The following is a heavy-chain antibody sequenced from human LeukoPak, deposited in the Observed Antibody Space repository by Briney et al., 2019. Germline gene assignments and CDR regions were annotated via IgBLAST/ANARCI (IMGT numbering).Heavy chain of an antibody. V-gene: IGHV1-2*02. CDR3: ARRPRRNGDYVPFDY. Sequence: GASVKVSCKASGYTFTGYYMHWVRQAPGQGLEWMGWINPNSGGTNYAQKFQGRVTMTRDTSISTAYMELSRLRSDDTAVYYCARRPRRNGDYVPFDYWGQGTLVTVS. CDR1: GYTFTGYY. CDR2: INPNSGGT. D-gene: IGHD4-17*01. J-gene: IGHJ4*02.